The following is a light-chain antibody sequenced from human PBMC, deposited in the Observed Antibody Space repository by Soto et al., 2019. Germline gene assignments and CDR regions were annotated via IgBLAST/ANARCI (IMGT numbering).Light chain of an antibody. J-gene: IGLJ1*01. Sequence: QSVLTQPPSASGTPGQRVTISCSGSSSNIGSNTVNWYQQLPGTAPKLLIYSNNQRPSGVPDRFSGSKSGTSASLAISGLQSEDEAVNYWAACEINLNGQYVFGPRSKV. V-gene: IGLV1-44*01. CDR1: SSNIGSNT. CDR3: AACEINLNGQYV. CDR2: SNN.